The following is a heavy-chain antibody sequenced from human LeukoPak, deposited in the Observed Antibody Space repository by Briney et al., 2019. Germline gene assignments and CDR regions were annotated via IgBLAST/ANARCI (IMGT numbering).Heavy chain of an antibody. CDR2: IIPIFGTA. Sequence: GSSVKVSCKASGGTFNSYAISWVRQAPGQGLEWMGGIIPIFGTANYAQKFQGRVTITADESTSTAYMELSSLRSEDTAVYYCARYHYYYYGMDVWGQGTTVTVSS. V-gene: IGHV1-69*01. CDR3: ARYHYYYYGMDV. CDR1: GGTFNSYA. J-gene: IGHJ6*02.